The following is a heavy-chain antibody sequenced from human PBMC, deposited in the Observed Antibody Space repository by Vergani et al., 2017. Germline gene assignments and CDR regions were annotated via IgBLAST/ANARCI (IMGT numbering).Heavy chain of an antibody. CDR1: GFTLSGSA. J-gene: IGHJ4*02. Sequence: VQLVESAGGVVQPGGSLKLSCAASGFTLSGSAMHWVRQASGKGLEWVGRIRSKANSYATAYAASVKGRFTISRDDSKNTAYLQMNSLKTEDTAVYYCTRQVVYDSSGYRDYWGQGTLVTVSS. V-gene: IGHV3-73*01. D-gene: IGHD3-22*01. CDR3: TRQVVYDSSGYRDY. CDR2: IRSKANSYAT.